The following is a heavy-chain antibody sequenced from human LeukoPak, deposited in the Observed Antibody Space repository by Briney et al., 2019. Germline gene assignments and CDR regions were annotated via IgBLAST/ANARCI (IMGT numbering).Heavy chain of an antibody. V-gene: IGHV3-7*01. D-gene: IGHD6-19*01. Sequence: GGSLRLSCAASGFTSSSYWMSWVRQAPGKGLEWVANIKQDGSEKYYVDSVKGRFTISRDNANNSLYLQMNSLRAEDTAVYYCARDRGSSGWYEFDYWGQGTLVTVSS. CDR3: ARDRGSSGWYEFDY. J-gene: IGHJ4*02. CDR1: GFTSSSYW. CDR2: IKQDGSEK.